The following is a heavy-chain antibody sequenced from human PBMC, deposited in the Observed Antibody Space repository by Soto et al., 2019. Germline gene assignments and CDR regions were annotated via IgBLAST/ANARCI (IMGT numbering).Heavy chain of an antibody. CDR3: ARAYGGYADY. CDR1: GGSISSYY. V-gene: IGHV4-59*01. J-gene: IGHJ4*02. CDR2: IDYSGST. Sequence: SETLSLTCTVSGGSISSYYWSWIRQPPKKGLEWIGYIDYSGSTNYNPSLKSRVTISVDTSKNQFSLKLSSVTAADTAVYYCARAYGGYADYWGQGALVTVSS. D-gene: IGHD5-12*01.